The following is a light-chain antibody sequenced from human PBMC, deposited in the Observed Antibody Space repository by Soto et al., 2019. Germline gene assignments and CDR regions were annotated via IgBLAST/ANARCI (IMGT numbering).Light chain of an antibody. CDR1: QSVSSSY. CDR3: QQYDRSPKT. Sequence: EIVLTQSPGTLSLSPGERATLSCIASQSVSSSYLAWYQQKPGQAPRLIIYGASSRATGIPDRFSGSWSGTDFTITISRLEPEYFALYYSQQYDRSPKTFCQGTQVEF. V-gene: IGKV3-20*01. CDR2: GAS. J-gene: IGKJ1*01.